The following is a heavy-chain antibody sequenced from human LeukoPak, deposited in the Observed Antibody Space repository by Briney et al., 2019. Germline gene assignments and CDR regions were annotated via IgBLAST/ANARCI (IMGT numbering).Heavy chain of an antibody. D-gene: IGHD3-22*01. CDR1: GGSISSGDYY. J-gene: IGHJ3*02. CDR2: IYYSGST. Sequence: SETLSLTCTVSGGSISSGDYYWSWIRQPPGKGLGWIGYIYYSGSTYYNPSLKSRVTISVDTSKNQFSLRLSSVTAADTAVYYCARDGRYYYDSSGAFDIWGQGTMVTVSS. V-gene: IGHV4-30-4*01. CDR3: ARDGRYYYDSSGAFDI.